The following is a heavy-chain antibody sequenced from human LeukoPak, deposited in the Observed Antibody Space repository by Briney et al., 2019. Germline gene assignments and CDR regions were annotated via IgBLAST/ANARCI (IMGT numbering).Heavy chain of an antibody. CDR3: ARVGLRELLGYFGY. CDR1: GGTFSSYA. D-gene: IGHD1-26*01. CDR2: IIPIFGTA. Sequence: ASVKVSCKASGGTFSSYAISWVRQAPGQGLEWMGGIIPIFGTANYAQKFQGRVTITADESTSTAYMELSSLRSEDTAVYYCARVGLRELLGYFGYWGQGTLVTVSS. V-gene: IGHV1-69*13. J-gene: IGHJ4*02.